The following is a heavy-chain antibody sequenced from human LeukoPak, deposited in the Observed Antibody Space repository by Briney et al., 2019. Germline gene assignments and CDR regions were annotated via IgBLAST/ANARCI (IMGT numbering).Heavy chain of an antibody. CDR3: ARARPDRSSSPVDN. Sequence: SETLSLTGTVSGGSINGYYWSWIRQPPGKGLEWVGYIYYSGSTKYNPSLKSRVTISVDASKNQFSLKVSSVTAADTAVYYCARARPDRSSSPVDNWGQGALVTVSS. D-gene: IGHD3-22*01. J-gene: IGHJ4*02. CDR1: GGSINGYY. V-gene: IGHV4-59*01. CDR2: IYYSGST.